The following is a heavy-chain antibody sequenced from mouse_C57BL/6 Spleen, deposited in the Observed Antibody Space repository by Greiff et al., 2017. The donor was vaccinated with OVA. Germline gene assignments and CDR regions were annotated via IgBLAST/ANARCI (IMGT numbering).Heavy chain of an antibody. CDR3: SKGGGDGSSYRFAY. D-gene: IGHD1-1*01. CDR1: GFTFSSYA. V-gene: IGHV5-4*01. Sequence: EVQVVQSGGGLVKPGGSLKLSCAASGFTFSSYAMSWVRQTPEKRLEWVATISDGDSYTYYTDNVKGRFTISRYNAKNNLYLQMSHLKSEDTAMYACSKGGGDGSSYRFAYWGQGTLVTVSA. CDR2: ISDGDSYT. J-gene: IGHJ3*01.